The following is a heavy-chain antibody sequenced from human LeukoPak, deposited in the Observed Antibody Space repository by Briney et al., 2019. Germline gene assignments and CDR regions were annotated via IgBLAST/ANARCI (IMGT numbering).Heavy chain of an antibody. CDR3: ARGGDYDFWSGYLDY. V-gene: IGHV3-30-3*01. CDR1: GFTFSSYA. Sequence: PGGSLRLSCAASGFTFSSYAMHWVRQAPGKGLEWVAVISYDGSNKYYADSAKGRFTISRDNSKNTLYLQMNSLRAEDTAVYYCARGGDYDFWSGYLDYWGQGTLVTVSS. D-gene: IGHD3-3*01. J-gene: IGHJ4*02. CDR2: ISYDGSNK.